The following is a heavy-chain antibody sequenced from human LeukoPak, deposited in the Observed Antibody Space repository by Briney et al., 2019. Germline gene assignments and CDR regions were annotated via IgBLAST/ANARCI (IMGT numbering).Heavy chain of an antibody. Sequence: ASVKVSCKASGYTFTSYDINWVRQATGQGLEWMGWMNPNSGNTGYAQKVQGRITMTRDTSISTAYMELSSLRSEDTAVYYCARGPTLVRGVIMPDSVGGMDVWGRGTTVTVSS. J-gene: IGHJ6*02. CDR3: ARGPTLVRGVIMPDSVGGMDV. CDR1: GYTFTSYD. V-gene: IGHV1-8*01. CDR2: MNPNSGNT. D-gene: IGHD3-10*01.